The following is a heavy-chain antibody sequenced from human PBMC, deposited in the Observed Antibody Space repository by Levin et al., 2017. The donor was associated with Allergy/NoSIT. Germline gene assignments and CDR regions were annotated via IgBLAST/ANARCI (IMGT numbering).Heavy chain of an antibody. CDR1: GFTFSSYG. J-gene: IGHJ4*02. D-gene: IGHD4-17*01. Sequence: GGSLRLSCAASGFTFSSYGMHWVRQAPGKGLEWVAVISYDGSNTHYADSVKGRFTISRDNSKNTLYVQMYSLRGEDTAVYYCARDAYGDYVISYYFDYWGQGTLVTVSS. CDR2: ISYDGSNT. V-gene: IGHV3-30*03. CDR3: ARDAYGDYVISYYFDY.